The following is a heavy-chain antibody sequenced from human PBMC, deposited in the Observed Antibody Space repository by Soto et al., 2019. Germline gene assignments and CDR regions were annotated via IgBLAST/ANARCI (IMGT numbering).Heavy chain of an antibody. J-gene: IGHJ5*02. CDR1: GYTFTGYY. V-gene: IGHV1-2*04. D-gene: IGHD3-22*01. CDR3: ARGIPSSGRRPNGFDP. Sequence: QVRLVQSGAEVKNPGASVKVSCKASGYTFTGYYIHWVRQAPGQGLEWVGWINPNSGDTNYAQKFQGWVTMTRDTSINTAYMDLTRLTSDDTAVYYCARGIPSSGRRPNGFDPWGQGTLVTVSS. CDR2: INPNSGDT.